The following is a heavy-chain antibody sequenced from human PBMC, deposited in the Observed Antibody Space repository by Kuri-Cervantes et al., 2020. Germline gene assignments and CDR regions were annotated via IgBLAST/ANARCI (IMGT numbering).Heavy chain of an antibody. J-gene: IGHJ3*02. Sequence: GESLKISCGASGFTFSSYGVHWVRQAPGKGLEWVAFTWYDGSNKYYSDSVKGRFTISRDNSKNTVYLQMNSLRAEDTAVYYCARGDDAFDIWGQGTMVTVSS. CDR3: ARGDDAFDI. CDR2: TWYDGSNK. CDR1: GFTFSSYG. V-gene: IGHV3-33*01.